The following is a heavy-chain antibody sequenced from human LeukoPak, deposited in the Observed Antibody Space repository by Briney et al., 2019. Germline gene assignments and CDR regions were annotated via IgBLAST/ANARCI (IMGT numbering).Heavy chain of an antibody. CDR2: IIPIFGTA. V-gene: IGHV1-69*05. CDR1: GGTFSSYA. D-gene: IGHD4-23*01. Sequence: SVKVSCKASGGTFSSYAISWVRQAPGQGLEWMGRIIPIFGTANYAQKFQGRATITTDESTSTAYMELSSLRSEDTAVYYCASTRLDSMVVTQGNWFDPWGQGTLVTVSS. CDR3: ASTRLDSMVVTQGNWFDP. J-gene: IGHJ5*02.